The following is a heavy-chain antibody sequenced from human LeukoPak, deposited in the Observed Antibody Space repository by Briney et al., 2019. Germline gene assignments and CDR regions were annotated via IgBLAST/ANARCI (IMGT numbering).Heavy chain of an antibody. V-gene: IGHV4-4*02. CDR1: GGSIGSSNW. Sequence: SETLSLTCAVSGGSIGSSNWWSWVRQPPGKGLEWIGEIYHSGSTNYNPSLKSRVTISVDKSKNQFSLKLSSVTAADTAVYYCARDCRNNYSCHDAFDIWGQGTMVTVSS. CDR3: ARDCRNNYSCHDAFDI. J-gene: IGHJ3*02. CDR2: IYHSGST. D-gene: IGHD2-15*01.